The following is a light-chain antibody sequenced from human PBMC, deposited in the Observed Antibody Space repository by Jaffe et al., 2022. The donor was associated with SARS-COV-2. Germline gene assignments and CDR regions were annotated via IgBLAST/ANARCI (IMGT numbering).Light chain of an antibody. CDR2: TVT. CDR3: ASFTTRSTHV. J-gene: IGLJ3*02. V-gene: IGLV2-14*01. Sequence: QSALTQPASVSGSPGQSITISCTGTSSDIGASFSGYSDSDVSWYQQHPDKAPKLILYTVTSRPLGVSNRFSGSKSGNTASLTISGLQAEDEADYYCASFTTRSTHVFGGGTKLTVL. CDR1: SSDIGASFSGYSDSD.